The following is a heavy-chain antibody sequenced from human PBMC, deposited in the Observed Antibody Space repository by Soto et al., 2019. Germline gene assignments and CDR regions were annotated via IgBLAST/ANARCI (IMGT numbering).Heavy chain of an antibody. Sequence: QVQLVESGGGVVQPGRSLRLSCAACGFTFSSYAMHWVRQAPGKGLEWVAVISYDGSNKYYADSVKGRFTISRDNSKNTLYLQMNSLRAEDTAVYYCASYYYDSSGYNPTHFDYWGQGTLVTVSS. CDR2: ISYDGSNK. J-gene: IGHJ4*02. CDR3: ASYYYDSSGYNPTHFDY. D-gene: IGHD3-22*01. CDR1: GFTFSSYA. V-gene: IGHV3-30-3*01.